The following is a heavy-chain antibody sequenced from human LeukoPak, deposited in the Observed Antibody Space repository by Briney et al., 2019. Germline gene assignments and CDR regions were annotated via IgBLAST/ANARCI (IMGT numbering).Heavy chain of an antibody. CDR2: ISSDGSST. CDR3: ARDRMSGSYFLSDY. Sequence: GGSLRLSCAASGFTFSSYWMHWVRQAPGKGLVWVSRISSDGSSTSYADSVKGRFTISRDNAKNTLYLQMNSLRAEDTAVYYCARDRMSGSYFLSDYWGQGTLVTVSS. CDR1: GFTFSSYW. J-gene: IGHJ4*02. V-gene: IGHV3-74*01. D-gene: IGHD1-26*01.